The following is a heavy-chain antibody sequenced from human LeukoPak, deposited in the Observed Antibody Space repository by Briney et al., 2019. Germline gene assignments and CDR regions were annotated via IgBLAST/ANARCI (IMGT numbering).Heavy chain of an antibody. Sequence: PSETLSLTCTVSGGSISSYYWSWIRQPPGKGLEWIGYIYYSGSTNYNPSLKSRVTISVDTSKNQFSLKLSSVTAADTAVYYCARASYYGSGSFGYWGQGTLVTVSS. D-gene: IGHD3-10*01. CDR1: GGSISSYY. V-gene: IGHV4-59*08. J-gene: IGHJ4*02. CDR2: IYYSGST. CDR3: ARASYYGSGSFGY.